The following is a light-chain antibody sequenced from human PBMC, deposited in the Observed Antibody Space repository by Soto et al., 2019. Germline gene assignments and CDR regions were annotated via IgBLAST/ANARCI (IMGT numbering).Light chain of an antibody. Sequence: QSVLTQPPSASGSPGQSVTISCTGTSSDVGAYNYVSWYQQHPGKAPKLMIYAINKRPSGVPDRFSGSKSGNTASLTVSGLQTEDEADYYCSSYAGINSYVFGTGTKVTVL. CDR1: SSDVGAYNY. CDR3: SSYAGINSYV. V-gene: IGLV2-8*01. CDR2: AIN. J-gene: IGLJ1*01.